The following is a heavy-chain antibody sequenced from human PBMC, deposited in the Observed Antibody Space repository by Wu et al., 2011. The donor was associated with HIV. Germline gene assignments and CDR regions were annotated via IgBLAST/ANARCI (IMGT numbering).Heavy chain of an antibody. V-gene: IGHV1-69*14. CDR2: IIGIFGKA. J-gene: IGHJ6*03. CDR1: GGTFSSHG. D-gene: IGHD4-17*01. Sequence: QVQLVQSGPEVKKPGSSVKVSCKASGGTFSSHGISWVRQAPGQGLEWMGGIIGIFGKANYAQKFQGRVTITADKSTSTAYMELSSLRSEDTAVYYCARGSTSRNLWDLHPTTYYYYMDVWAKGPRSPSP. CDR3: ARGSTSRNLWDLHPTTYYYYMDV.